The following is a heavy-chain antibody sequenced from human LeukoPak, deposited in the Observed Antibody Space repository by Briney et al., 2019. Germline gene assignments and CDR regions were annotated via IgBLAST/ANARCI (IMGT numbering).Heavy chain of an antibody. CDR1: GFTFSSYW. CDR2: IKQDASER. V-gene: IGHV3-7*01. D-gene: IGHD1-1*01. CDR3: ATPTAGTWHFDY. Sequence: GRSLRLSCAASGFTFSSYWMTWVRQAPGKGLEWVANIKQDASERYYVDSVKGRFTISRDNAKNSLYLQMNSLRAEDTAVYYCATPTAGTWHFDYWGQGTLVTVSS. J-gene: IGHJ4*02.